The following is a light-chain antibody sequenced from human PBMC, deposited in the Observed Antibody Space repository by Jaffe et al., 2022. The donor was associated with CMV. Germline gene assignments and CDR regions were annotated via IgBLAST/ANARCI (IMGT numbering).Light chain of an antibody. CDR2: RAS. CDR1: QSIGLY. V-gene: IGKV1-5*03. J-gene: IGKJ2*01. Sequence: DIQMTQFPSTVSASVGDRVTITCRASQSIGLYLAWYQQRRGRAPKLLIYRASSLETGVPVRFSGSGSGTEFSLTIDSLQPDDFASYYCQQYDSDPHTFGQGTMVDLK. CDR3: QQYDSDPHT.